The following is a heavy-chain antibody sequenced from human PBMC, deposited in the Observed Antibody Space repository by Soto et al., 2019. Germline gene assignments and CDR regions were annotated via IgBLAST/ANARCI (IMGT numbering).Heavy chain of an antibody. D-gene: IGHD3-3*01. CDR1: GFTFGDYA. V-gene: IGHV3-49*04. Sequence: GGSLRLSCTASGFTFGDYAMSWVRQAPGKGLEWVGFIRSKAYGGTTEYAASVKGRFTISRDDSKSIAYLQMNSLKTEDTDVYYCTRGGVYYDFWSGYSPFDYWGQGTLVTVSS. CDR3: TRGGVYYDFWSGYSPFDY. J-gene: IGHJ4*02. CDR2: IRSKAYGGTT.